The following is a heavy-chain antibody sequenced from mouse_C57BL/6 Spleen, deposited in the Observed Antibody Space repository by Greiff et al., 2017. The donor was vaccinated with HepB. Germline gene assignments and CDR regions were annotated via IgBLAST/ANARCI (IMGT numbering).Heavy chain of an antibody. V-gene: IGHV5-9*01. CDR2: ISGGGGNT. J-gene: IGHJ4*01. Sequence: EVKLEESGGGLVKPGGSLKLSCAASGFTFSSYTMSWVRQTPEKRLEWVATISGGGGNTYYPDSVKGQSTISRDNAKNTLYLQMSSLRSEDTPLYYCARHRCYFSANYGTMDYWGQGTSVTVSS. CDR1: GFTFSSYT. D-gene: IGHD1-1*01. CDR3: ARHRCYFSANYGTMDY.